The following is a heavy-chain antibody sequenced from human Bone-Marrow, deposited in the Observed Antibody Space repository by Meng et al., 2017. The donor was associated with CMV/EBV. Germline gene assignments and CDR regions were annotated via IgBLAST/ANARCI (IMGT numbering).Heavy chain of an antibody. J-gene: IGHJ4*02. D-gene: IGHD3-22*01. CDR3: ARARRITMIVSAY. V-gene: IGHV3-21*01. CDR2: ISSSSYI. CDR1: GFTFSSYS. Sequence: GESLKISCAASGFTFSSYSMNWVRQAPGKGLEWVSSISSSSYIYYADSVKGRFTISRDNAKNSLYLQMNSLRAEDTAVYYCARARRITMIVSAYWGQGTLVTVSS.